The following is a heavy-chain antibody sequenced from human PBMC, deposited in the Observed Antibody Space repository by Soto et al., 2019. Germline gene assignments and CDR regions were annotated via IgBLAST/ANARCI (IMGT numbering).Heavy chain of an antibody. D-gene: IGHD3-3*01. Sequence: HPGGSLRLSCAASGFTFSSYAMSWVRQAPGKGLEWVSAISSSGRQTYYADSVRGRFTILRDNSKNALYLQMSSLRAGDTAVYYCAKDRTTFGVINQYFFDSWGQGTLVTVSS. CDR3: AKDRTTFGVINQYFFDS. J-gene: IGHJ4*02. CDR2: ISSSGRQT. V-gene: IGHV3-23*01. CDR1: GFTFSSYA.